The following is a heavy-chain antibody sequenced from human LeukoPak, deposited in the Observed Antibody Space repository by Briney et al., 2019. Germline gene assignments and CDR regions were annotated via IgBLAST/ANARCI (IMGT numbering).Heavy chain of an antibody. V-gene: IGHV3-30*03. CDR3: ARELGGGYSYGEDDAFDI. CDR2: ISYDGSNK. CDR1: GFTFSSYG. J-gene: IGHJ3*02. D-gene: IGHD5-18*01. Sequence: GGSLRLSCAASGFTFSSYGMHWVRQAPGKGLEWVAVISYDGSNKYYADSVKGRFTISRDNSKNTLYLQMNSLRAEDTAVYYCARELGGGYSYGEDDAFDIWGQGTMVTVSS.